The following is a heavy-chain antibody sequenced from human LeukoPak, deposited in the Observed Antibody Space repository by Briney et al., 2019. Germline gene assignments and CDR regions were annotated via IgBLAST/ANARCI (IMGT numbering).Heavy chain of an antibody. CDR1: GYTFTSYG. V-gene: IGHV1-18*01. CDR2: ISAYNGNT. D-gene: IGHD3-10*01. CDR3: ARDLAGSGSYYASYYYYGMDV. Sequence: ASVKVSCKASGYTFTSYGISWVRQAPGQGLEWMGWISAYNGNTNYAQKLQGRVTMTTDTSTSTAYMELRSLSSDDTAVYYCARDLAGSGSYYASYYYYGMDVWGQGTTVTVSS. J-gene: IGHJ6*02.